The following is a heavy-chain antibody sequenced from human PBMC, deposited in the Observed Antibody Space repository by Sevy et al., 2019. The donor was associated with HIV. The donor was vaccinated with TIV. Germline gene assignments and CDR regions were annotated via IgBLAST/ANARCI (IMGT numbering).Heavy chain of an antibody. J-gene: IGHJ4*02. CDR2: ISSSGSTI. D-gene: IGHD6-13*01. CDR3: ASTLVVKAVGRDNDS. CDR1: GFTFSDYY. V-gene: IGHV3-11*01. Sequence: GGSLRLSCAASGFTFSDYYMSWIRQAPGKGLEWVSYISSSGSTIYYADSVKGRFTISRDNAKNSLYLQMNSLRAEDKAVYYCASTLVVKAVGRDNDSWGQGTLVTVSS.